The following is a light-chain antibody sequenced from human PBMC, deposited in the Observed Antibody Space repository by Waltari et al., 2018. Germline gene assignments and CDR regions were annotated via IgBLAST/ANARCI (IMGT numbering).Light chain of an antibody. CDR1: QTLLYTSNNKNY. J-gene: IGKJ2*01. CDR2: WAS. CDR3: QQYFSSPYT. V-gene: IGKV4-1*01. Sequence: DIVMTQSPYSLAVSLGERATINCKSSQTLLYTSNNKNYLTWYQQKSGQPPKVLIFWASTRESGVAERFNGSGSGTDFTLTINSLQPEDVAVYFCQQYFSSPYTFGQGTKLEIK.